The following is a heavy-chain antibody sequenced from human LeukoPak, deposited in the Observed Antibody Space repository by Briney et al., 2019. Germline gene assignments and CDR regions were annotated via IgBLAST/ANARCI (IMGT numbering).Heavy chain of an antibody. Sequence: GGSLRLSCAASRFSITKYWMTWVRQAPGKGLEWVAVISYDGRSKKYADPVKGRFTISRDNSKNTLYLQMNSLRAEDTAVYYCAKDRESYYCSTTNCYLDYWGQGTLVTVSS. CDR1: RFSITKYW. J-gene: IGHJ4*02. CDR3: AKDRESYYCSTTNCYLDY. CDR2: ISYDGRSK. D-gene: IGHD2-2*01. V-gene: IGHV3-30*18.